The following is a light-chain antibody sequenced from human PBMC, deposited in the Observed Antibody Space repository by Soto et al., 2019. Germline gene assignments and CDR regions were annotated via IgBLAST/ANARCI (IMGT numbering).Light chain of an antibody. CDR1: SSNIGGNS. CDR2: DDD. Sequence: QSVLTQPPSVSAAPGQRVTISCSGSSSNIGGNSVSWYQQPPGTAPKLLIYDDDKRPSGIPDRFSGSKSGTSATLGITGFQTGDEADYYCGSWDSSLGAYVFGTGTKVTVL. CDR3: GSWDSSLGAYV. V-gene: IGLV1-51*01. J-gene: IGLJ1*01.